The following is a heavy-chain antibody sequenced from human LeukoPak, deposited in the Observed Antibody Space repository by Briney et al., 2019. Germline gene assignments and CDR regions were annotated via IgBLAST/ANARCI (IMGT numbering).Heavy chain of an antibody. CDR3: ARPSGGTPFKRFDY. Sequence: SETLSVTCAVYGGSFSDYNWTWIRQPPGKGLEWIGEIGHNGTTNYNPSLKGRVTISLDTSKNQFSLKLTSVTAADTAVYYCARPSGGTPFKRFDYWGEGTLVTVSS. CDR2: IGHNGTT. V-gene: IGHV4-34*01. D-gene: IGHD1-14*01. J-gene: IGHJ4*02. CDR1: GGSFSDYN.